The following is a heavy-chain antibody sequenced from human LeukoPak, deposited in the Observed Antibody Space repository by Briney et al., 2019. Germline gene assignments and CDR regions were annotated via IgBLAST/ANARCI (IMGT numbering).Heavy chain of an antibody. CDR3: ARDAYNWNYVGCNWFDP. Sequence: GGSLRLSCAASGFTFSSYAMHWVRQAPGKGLEYVSAISSNGGSTYYANSVKGRFTISRDNSKNTLYLQMGSLRAEDMAVYYCARDAYNWNYVGCNWFDPWGQGTLVTVSS. D-gene: IGHD1-7*01. CDR1: GFTFSSYA. V-gene: IGHV3-64*01. J-gene: IGHJ5*02. CDR2: ISSNGGST.